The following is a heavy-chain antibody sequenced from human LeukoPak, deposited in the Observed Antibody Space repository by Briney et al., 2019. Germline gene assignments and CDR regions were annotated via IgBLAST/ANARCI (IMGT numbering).Heavy chain of an antibody. Sequence: ASVKVSFKASGYTFTTYAMHWVRQAPGQRLEWMGWINGDNGNTKYSQKFQGRVTITRDTSAYTAYMELRSLRSEDTAVYYCARAPYDILTGYSLNWFDPWGQGTLVTVSS. D-gene: IGHD3-9*01. CDR2: INGDNGNT. CDR1: GYTFTTYA. V-gene: IGHV1-3*01. J-gene: IGHJ5*02. CDR3: ARAPYDILTGYSLNWFDP.